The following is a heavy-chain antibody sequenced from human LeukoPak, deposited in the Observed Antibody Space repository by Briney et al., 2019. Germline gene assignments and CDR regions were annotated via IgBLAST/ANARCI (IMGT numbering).Heavy chain of an antibody. CDR3: ARATPTLRNAFDI. CDR1: GFTVSSNY. J-gene: IGHJ3*02. Sequence: GGSLRLSCAASGFTVSSNYMSWVRQAPGKGLEWVSVIYSGGSTYYADSVKGRFTISRDNSKNTLYLQMNSLRAEDTAVYYCARATPTLRNAFDIWGQGTMVTVSS. CDR2: IYSGGST. D-gene: IGHD4-17*01. V-gene: IGHV3-53*01.